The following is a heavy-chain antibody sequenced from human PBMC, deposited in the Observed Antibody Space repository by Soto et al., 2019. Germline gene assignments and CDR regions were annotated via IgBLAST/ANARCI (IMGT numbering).Heavy chain of an antibody. V-gene: IGHV1-69*12. CDR2: IIPIFGTA. J-gene: IGHJ4*02. D-gene: IGHD3-9*01. CDR1: GGTFSSYA. CDR3: ARAGGWTYDILTGYYISYYFDY. Sequence: QVQLVQSGAEVKKPGSSVKVSCKASGGTFSSYAISWVRQAPGQGLEWMGGIIPIFGTANYAQKFQGRVTITADESTSTAYMELSSLRSEDTAVYYCARAGGWTYDILTGYYISYYFDYWGQGTLVTVSS.